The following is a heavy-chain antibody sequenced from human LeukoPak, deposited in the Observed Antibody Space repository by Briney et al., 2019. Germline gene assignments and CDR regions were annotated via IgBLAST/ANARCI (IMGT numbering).Heavy chain of an antibody. Sequence: SETLSLTCTVSGGSISSYYWSWIRQPPGKGLEWIGYIYYSGSTNYNPSLKSRVTISVDTSKNQFSLKLSSVTVADTAVYYCAREGYSGYDSTLYYFDYWGQGTLVTVSS. D-gene: IGHD5-12*01. V-gene: IGHV4-59*01. J-gene: IGHJ4*02. CDR1: GGSISSYY. CDR3: AREGYSGYDSTLYYFDY. CDR2: IYYSGST.